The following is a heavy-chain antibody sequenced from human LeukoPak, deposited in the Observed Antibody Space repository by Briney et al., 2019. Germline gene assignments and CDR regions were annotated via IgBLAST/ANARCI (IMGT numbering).Heavy chain of an antibody. J-gene: IGHJ3*02. CDR3: ARHRAKRLNDAFEI. Sequence: SETLSLTCTVSGGSISGSYCYWGWIRQPPGKGLEWIGTIYHSGRSTFYNPSLKSRVAMSVDTSKNHFSLNLTSVTAADTVIYYCARHRAKRLNDAFEIWGQGTVVSVSS. V-gene: IGHV4-39*01. CDR2: IYHSGRST. D-gene: IGHD3-10*01. CDR1: GGSISGSYCY.